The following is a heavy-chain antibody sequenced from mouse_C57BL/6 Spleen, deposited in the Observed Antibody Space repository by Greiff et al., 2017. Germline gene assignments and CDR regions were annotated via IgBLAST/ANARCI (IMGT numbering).Heavy chain of an antibody. CDR3: SSALYYYGPWFAY. D-gene: IGHD1-1*01. Sequence: VQLQQSGAELVRPGASVTLSCTASGYTFTDYEMHWVKQTPVPGLEWIGAIDPETGGTAYNQKFKGKAILSADKSSTTAYMELRSLTSADSAVYYCSSALYYYGPWFAYWGQGTLVTVSA. J-gene: IGHJ3*01. CDR1: GYTFTDYE. V-gene: IGHV1-15*01. CDR2: IDPETGGT.